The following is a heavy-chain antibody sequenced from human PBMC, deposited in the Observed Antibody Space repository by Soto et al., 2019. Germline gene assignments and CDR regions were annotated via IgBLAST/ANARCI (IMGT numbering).Heavy chain of an antibody. D-gene: IGHD6-13*01. V-gene: IGHV4-39*01. CDR1: GGSISSSSYY. J-gene: IGHJ4*02. Sequence: QLQLQESGPGLVKPSETLSLTCTVSGGSISSSSYYWGWIRQPPGKGLEWIGSIYYSGSTYYNPSLKSRVTISVDTSKNQFSLKLSSVTAADTAVYYCARHLSIAAAGTILDYWGQGTLVTVSS. CDR3: ARHLSIAAAGTILDY. CDR2: IYYSGST.